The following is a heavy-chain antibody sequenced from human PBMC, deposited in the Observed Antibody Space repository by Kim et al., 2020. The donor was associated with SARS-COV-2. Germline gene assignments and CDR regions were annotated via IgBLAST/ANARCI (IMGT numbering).Heavy chain of an antibody. CDR3: TTNYYDSSGYSQSYYYYGMDV. J-gene: IGHJ6*02. D-gene: IGHD3-22*01. CDR1: GFTFSNAW. V-gene: IGHV3-15*01. CDR2: IKSKTDGGTT. Sequence: RGSLRLSCAASGFTFSNAWMSWVRQAPGKGLEWVGRIKSKTDGGTTDYAAPVKGRFTISRDDSKNTLYLQMNSLKTEDTAVYYCTTNYYDSSGYSQSYYYYGMDVWGQGTTVTVSS.